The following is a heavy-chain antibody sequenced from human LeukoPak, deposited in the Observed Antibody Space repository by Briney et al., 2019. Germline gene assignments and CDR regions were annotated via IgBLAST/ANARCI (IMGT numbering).Heavy chain of an antibody. Sequence: RSSETLSLTCTVSGGSISSSSYYWGWIRQPPGKGLEWIGSIYYSGSTYYNPSLKSRVTISVDTSKNQFSLKLSSVTAADTAVYYCARDMPEAGVYWGQGTLVAVSS. CDR1: GGSISSSSYY. CDR2: IYYSGST. D-gene: IGHD6-19*01. J-gene: IGHJ4*02. V-gene: IGHV4-39*07. CDR3: ARDMPEAGVY.